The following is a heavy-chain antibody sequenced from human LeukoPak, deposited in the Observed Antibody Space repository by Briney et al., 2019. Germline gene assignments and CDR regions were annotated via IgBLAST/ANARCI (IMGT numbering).Heavy chain of an antibody. Sequence: SVKVSCKASGGTFSSYAISWVRQAPGQGLEWMGGIIPIFGTANYAQKFQGRVTITADESTSTAYMELSSLRSEDTAVYYCARAWGGGSYYYYFDYWGQGTLVTVSS. J-gene: IGHJ4*02. D-gene: IGHD1-26*01. V-gene: IGHV1-69*13. CDR1: GGTFSSYA. CDR3: ARAWGGGSYYYYFDY. CDR2: IIPIFGTA.